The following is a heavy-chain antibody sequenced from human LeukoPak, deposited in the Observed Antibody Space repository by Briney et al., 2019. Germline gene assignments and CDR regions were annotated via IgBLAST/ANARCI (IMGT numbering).Heavy chain of an antibody. Sequence: ASVKDSRKASGYTFTSYDINWVRQATGQGLEWMGWMNPNSGNTGYAQKFKGRVTMTRNTSISTAYMELSSLRSEDTAVYYCARQTTVTTGDYWGQGTLVTVSS. D-gene: IGHD4-17*01. CDR1: GYTFTSYD. J-gene: IGHJ4*02. CDR2: MNPNSGNT. V-gene: IGHV1-8*01. CDR3: ARQTTVTTGDY.